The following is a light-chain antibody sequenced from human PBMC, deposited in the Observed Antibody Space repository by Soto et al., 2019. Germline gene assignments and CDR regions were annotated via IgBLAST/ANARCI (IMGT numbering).Light chain of an antibody. J-gene: IGLJ2*01. CDR1: SSNIGAGYD. V-gene: IGLV1-40*01. CDR2: GNS. CDR3: QSYDSSPL. Sequence: QSVLTQPPSVSGAPGQMVTISCTGSSSNIGAGYDVHWYQQLPGTAPKLLIYGNSNRPSGVPDRFSGSKSGTSASLAITGLQAEDEADYYCQSYDSSPLFGGGTKLTVL.